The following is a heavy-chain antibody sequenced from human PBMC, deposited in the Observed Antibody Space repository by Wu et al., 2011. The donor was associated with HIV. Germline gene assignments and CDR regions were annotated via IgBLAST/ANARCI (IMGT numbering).Heavy chain of an antibody. CDR1: GGTLISFA. Sequence: QVQLTQSGAEVRKPGSSVKVSCKTSGGTLISFATTWVRQVPGHGLEWVGRIVPILGTAKYAQKFQGRVTITADKSTSTAYMELSSLTSEDTAVYYCARDLGGDEDYWGQGTLVTVSS. CDR3: ARDLGGDEDY. CDR2: IVPILGTA. V-gene: IGHV1-69*04. D-gene: IGHD2-21*01. J-gene: IGHJ4*02.